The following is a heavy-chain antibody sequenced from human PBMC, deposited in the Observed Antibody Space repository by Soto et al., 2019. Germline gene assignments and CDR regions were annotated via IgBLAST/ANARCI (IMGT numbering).Heavy chain of an antibody. V-gene: IGHV3-23*01. CDR3: ARRLPHDYGFDY. CDR2: ISGSGGST. CDR1: GFTFSSYA. Sequence: GGSLRLSCAASGFTFSSYAMSWVRQAPGKGLEWVSAISGSGGSTYYADSVKGRFTVSRDNSKNTLYLQMNSLRVEDTAVYHCARRLPHDYGFDYWGHGTLVTVSS. J-gene: IGHJ4*01. D-gene: IGHD4-17*01.